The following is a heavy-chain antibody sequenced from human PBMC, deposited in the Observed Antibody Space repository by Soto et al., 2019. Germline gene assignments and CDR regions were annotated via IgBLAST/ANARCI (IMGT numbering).Heavy chain of an antibody. CDR3: ARESSQPGRLQGGLWGNYRVFNYFDY. CDR2: IKQDGSEK. J-gene: IGHJ4*02. CDR1: GFTFSSYW. V-gene: IGHV3-7*01. D-gene: IGHD3-16*02. Sequence: GGSLRLSCAASGFTFSSYWMSWVRQAPGKGLEWVANIKQDGSEKYYVDSVKGRFTISRDNAKNSLYLQMNSLRAEDTAVYLCARESSQPGRLQGGLWGNYRVFNYFDYWGQGTLVTVSS.